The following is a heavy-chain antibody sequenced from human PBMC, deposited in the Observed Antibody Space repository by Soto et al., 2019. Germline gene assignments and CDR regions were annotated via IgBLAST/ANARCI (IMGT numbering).Heavy chain of an antibody. CDR2: IDPTESHT. CDR1: GYRFTKYW. Sequence: GESLKISCKGSGYRFTKYWINWVRQMPGKGLEWMGKIDPTESHTNYSPSFQGHVTISVDKSITTAYLQWNSLKASDTAMYFCARLNGNTAMITLLDYYYYGMDVWGQGTTVTVSS. J-gene: IGHJ6*02. CDR3: ARLNGNTAMITLLDYYYYGMDV. V-gene: IGHV5-10-1*01. D-gene: IGHD5-18*01.